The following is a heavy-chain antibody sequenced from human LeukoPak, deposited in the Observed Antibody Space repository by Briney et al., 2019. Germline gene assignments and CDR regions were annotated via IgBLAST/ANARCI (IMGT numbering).Heavy chain of an antibody. CDR1: GGSISSYY. V-gene: IGHV4-59*01. Sequence: SETLSLTCTVSGGSISSYYWSWIRQPPGKGLEWIGYIYYSGSTNYNPSLKSRVTISVDTSKNQFSLKLSSVTAADTAVYYCARVGGLLPLGWFDPWGQGTLVTVSS. J-gene: IGHJ5*02. CDR3: ARVGGLLPLGWFDP. CDR2: IYYSGST. D-gene: IGHD3-22*01.